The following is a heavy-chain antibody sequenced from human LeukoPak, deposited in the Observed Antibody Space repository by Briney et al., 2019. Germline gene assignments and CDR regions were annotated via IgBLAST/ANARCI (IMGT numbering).Heavy chain of an antibody. Sequence: GGSLRLSCAASGFTFSSYAMSWVRQAPGKGLEWVSVIYSGGSTYYADSVKGRFTISRDNSKNTLYLQMNSLRAEDTALYYCAKAHVPTMIRGVVSSDWGQGTLVTVSS. CDR1: GFTFSSYA. CDR2: IYSGGST. CDR3: AKAHVPTMIRGVVSSD. D-gene: IGHD3-10*01. J-gene: IGHJ4*02. V-gene: IGHV3-23*03.